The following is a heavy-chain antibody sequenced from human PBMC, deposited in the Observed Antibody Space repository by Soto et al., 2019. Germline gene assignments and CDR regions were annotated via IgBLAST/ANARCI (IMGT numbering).Heavy chain of an antibody. D-gene: IGHD3-3*01. Sequence: EVQLLESGGSLVQPGGSLRLSCAASGFTFSNYAMSWVRQAPGKGLEWVSVISGSGDSTYYADSVKGRFTISRDNSKNTLSLQWNRLRADDTAVYFCAKKGGDFWSATASWGQGTLVTVSS. CDR3: AKKGGDFWSATAS. CDR1: GFTFSNYA. J-gene: IGHJ5*02. V-gene: IGHV3-23*01. CDR2: ISGSGDST.